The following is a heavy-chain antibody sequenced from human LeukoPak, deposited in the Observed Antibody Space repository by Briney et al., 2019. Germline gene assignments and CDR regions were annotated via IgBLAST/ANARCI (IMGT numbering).Heavy chain of an antibody. D-gene: IGHD3-3*01. V-gene: IGHV1-8*03. J-gene: IGHJ3*02. Sequence: RASVKVSCKASGYTFTSYAMHWVRQAPGQRLEWMGWMNPNSGNTGYAQKFQGRVTITRNTSISTAYMELSSLRSEDTAVYYCARGQGGALGYYDFWSGYYSRDAFDIWGQGTMVTVSS. CDR3: ARGQGGALGYYDFWSGYYSRDAFDI. CDR2: MNPNSGNT. CDR1: GYTFTSYA.